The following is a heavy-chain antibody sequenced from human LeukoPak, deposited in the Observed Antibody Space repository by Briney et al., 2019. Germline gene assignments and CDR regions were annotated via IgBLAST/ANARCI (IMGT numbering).Heavy chain of an antibody. CDR3: ARDPVAVAPGDYFDY. V-gene: IGHV1-8*03. J-gene: IGHJ4*02. D-gene: IGHD6-19*01. Sequence: ASVKVSCKASGYTFTSYDINWVRQATGQGLEWMGWMNPNSGNTGYAQKFQGRVTITRNTSISTAYMELSRLRSDNTAVYYCARDPVAVAPGDYFDYWGQGTLVTVSS. CDR2: MNPNSGNT. CDR1: GYTFTSYD.